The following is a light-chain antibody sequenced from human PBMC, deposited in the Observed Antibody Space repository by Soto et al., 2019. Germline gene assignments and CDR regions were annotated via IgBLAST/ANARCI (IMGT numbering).Light chain of an antibody. Sequence: QSALTQPASVSGSPGQSITISCTGTSSDVGSYNLVSWYQQHPGKAPKLMIYEGNKRPSGVSNRFSGSKSDNTASLTISGLQAEDEADYYCCSYAGSSTWVFGGGTQLTVL. CDR1: SSDVGSYNL. V-gene: IGLV2-23*01. CDR2: EGN. CDR3: CSYAGSSTWV. J-gene: IGLJ3*02.